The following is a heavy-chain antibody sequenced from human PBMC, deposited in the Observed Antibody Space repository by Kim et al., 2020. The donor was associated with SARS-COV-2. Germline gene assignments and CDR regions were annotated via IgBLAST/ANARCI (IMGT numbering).Heavy chain of an antibody. CDR2: IYYSGST. CDR1: GGSISSGGYY. Sequence: SETLSLTCTVSGGSISSGGYYWSWIRQHPGKGLEWIGYIYYSGSTYYNPSLKSRVTISVDTSKNQFSLKLSSVTAADTAVYYCARGDCSSTSCYAWGNGMDVWGQGTTVTVSS. V-gene: IGHV4-31*03. J-gene: IGHJ6*02. CDR3: ARGDCSSTSCYAWGNGMDV. D-gene: IGHD2-2*01.